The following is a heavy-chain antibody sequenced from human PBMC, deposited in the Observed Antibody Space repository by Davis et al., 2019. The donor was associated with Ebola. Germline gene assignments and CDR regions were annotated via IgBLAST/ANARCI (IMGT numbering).Heavy chain of an antibody. Sequence: SETLSLTCAVYGGSFSGYYWSWIRQPPGKGLEWIGEINHSGSTNYNPSLKSRVTISVDTSKNQFSLKLSSVTAADTAVYYCARGAGSSRNYYYGMDVWGQGTTVTVSS. CDR1: GGSFSGYY. J-gene: IGHJ6*02. V-gene: IGHV4-34*01. CDR2: INHSGST. CDR3: ARGAGSSRNYYYGMDV. D-gene: IGHD6-6*01.